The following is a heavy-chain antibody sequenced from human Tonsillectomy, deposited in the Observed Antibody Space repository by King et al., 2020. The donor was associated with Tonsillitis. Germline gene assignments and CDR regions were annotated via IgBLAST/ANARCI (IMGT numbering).Heavy chain of an antibody. V-gene: IGHV4-34*01. Sequence: VQLQQWGAGLLKPSETLSLTCAVYGGSFSGYYWSWIRQPPGKGLEWIGEINQSGGTNYNPSLKSRVTISVDTSNNQFSLKLSSVTAADTALYYFARGVAAVATNFDYWGQGTLVTVSS. J-gene: IGHJ4*02. CDR3: ARGVAAVATNFDY. CDR1: GGSFSGYY. CDR2: INQSGGT. D-gene: IGHD6-19*01.